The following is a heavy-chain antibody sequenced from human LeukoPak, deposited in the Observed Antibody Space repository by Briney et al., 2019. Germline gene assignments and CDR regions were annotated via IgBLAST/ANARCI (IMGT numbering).Heavy chain of an antibody. Sequence: GGSLRLSCAASEFTFSSYSMNWVRQAPGKGLEWVSGISGGGGSTYYADSVKGRFTISRDNSKNTLYLQMNSLRAEGTAVYYCAKDPDRVAVAGTPIDYWGQGTLVTVSS. CDR1: EFTFSSYS. CDR2: ISGGGGST. V-gene: IGHV3-23*01. CDR3: AKDPDRVAVAGTPIDY. D-gene: IGHD6-19*01. J-gene: IGHJ4*02.